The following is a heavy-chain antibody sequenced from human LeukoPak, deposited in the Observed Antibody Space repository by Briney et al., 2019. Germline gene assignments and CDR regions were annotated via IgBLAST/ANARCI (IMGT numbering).Heavy chain of an antibody. CDR1: GGSFSGYY. CDR2: INHSGST. D-gene: IGHD3-3*01. CDR3: ATAYYDFWSGYYRKGFFDY. J-gene: IGHJ4*02. V-gene: IGHV4-34*01. Sequence: PSETLSLTCAVYGGSFSGYYWSSIRQPPGKGLEWIGEINHSGSTNYNPSLKSRVTISVDTSKNQFSLKLSSVTAADTAVYYCATAYYDFWSGYYRKGFFDYWGQGTLVTVSS.